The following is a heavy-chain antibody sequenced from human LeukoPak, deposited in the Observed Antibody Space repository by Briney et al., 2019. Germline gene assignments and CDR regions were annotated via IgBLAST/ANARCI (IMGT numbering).Heavy chain of an antibody. CDR1: GFTFSNYA. D-gene: IGHD4-23*01. CDR3: AKEIVPYGGKSNWDRGAFDI. CDR2: MSAGGVT. J-gene: IGHJ3*02. V-gene: IGHV3-23*01. Sequence: TGGSLRLSCAASGFTFSNYAMSWVRQAPGKGLEWVSGMSAGGVTYHPDSVKGRFTISRDNSMKTLYLKMNSLRDEDTAVYSCAKEIVPYGGKSNWDRGAFDIWGQGTMGTVSS.